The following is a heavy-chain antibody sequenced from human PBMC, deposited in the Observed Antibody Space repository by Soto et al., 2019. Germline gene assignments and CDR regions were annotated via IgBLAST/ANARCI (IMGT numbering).Heavy chain of an antibody. Sequence: QVALQESGPGLVKPSGTLSLTCAVSGDSISSNKWWSWVRQPPGKGLEWIGDIYHSGSTNYNPSLKSRVTISVDKSKNQFSLKLSSVTAAETAVYYCARGTTWIQLWRYFDYWGQGILVTVSS. J-gene: IGHJ4*02. CDR1: GDSISSNKW. D-gene: IGHD5-18*01. V-gene: IGHV4-4*02. CDR3: ARGTTWIQLWRYFDY. CDR2: IYHSGST.